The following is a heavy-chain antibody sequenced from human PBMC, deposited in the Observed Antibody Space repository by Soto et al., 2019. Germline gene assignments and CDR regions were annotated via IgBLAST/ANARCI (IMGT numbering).Heavy chain of an antibody. CDR3: ARGQYYYDSSGYYYDAFDI. V-gene: IGHV1-69*01. Sequence: QVQLVQSGAEVKKPGSSVKVSCKASGGTFSSYAISWVRQAPGQGLEWMGGIIPIFGTANYAQKFQGRVTITADESTCTAYMALSSLRSEDTAVYYCARGQYYYDSSGYYYDAFDIWGQGTMVTVSS. D-gene: IGHD3-22*01. J-gene: IGHJ3*02. CDR2: IIPIFGTA. CDR1: GGTFSSYA.